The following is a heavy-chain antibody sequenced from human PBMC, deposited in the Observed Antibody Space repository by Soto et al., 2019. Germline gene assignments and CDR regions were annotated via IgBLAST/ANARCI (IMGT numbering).Heavy chain of an antibody. CDR1: GGTFSSYA. V-gene: IGHV1-69*01. CDR2: TIPIFGTA. Sequence: QVQLVQSGAEVKKPGSSVKVSCKASGGTFSSYAISWVRQAPGQGPEWMGGTIPIFGTANYEQKFQGRVTITADESTSTAYMELSSLRSEDTAVYYCARGGYYDSSGYSAGDYWGQGTLVTVSS. D-gene: IGHD3-22*01. CDR3: ARGGYYDSSGYSAGDY. J-gene: IGHJ4*02.